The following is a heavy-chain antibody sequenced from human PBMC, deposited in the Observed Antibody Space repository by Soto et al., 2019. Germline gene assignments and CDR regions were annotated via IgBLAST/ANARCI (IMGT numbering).Heavy chain of an antibody. Sequence: WGSLRLSCAASVFTFTSYTMNWVRQAPGKGLDWVSCISSSSDYIYYGDSMKGRVTISRDNAKNSLFLDMNSLTGEDTAVYYCARARVYATGPLDFWGQGTLVTVSS. J-gene: IGHJ4*02. CDR1: VFTFTSYT. CDR3: ARARVYATGPLDF. D-gene: IGHD6-13*01. CDR2: ISSSSDYI. V-gene: IGHV3-21*06.